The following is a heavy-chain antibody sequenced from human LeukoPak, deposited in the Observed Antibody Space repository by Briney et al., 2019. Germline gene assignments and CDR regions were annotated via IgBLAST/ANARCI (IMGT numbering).Heavy chain of an antibody. J-gene: IGHJ4*02. Sequence: SETLSLTRAVHGGPFSDYYWSWIRQPPGKGLEWIGEIFHRGNPNYNPSLKSRVTISVDTSENQFSLNLSSVAATDSAVYFCTGSSRSTRYYFDYWGQGILVTVSS. CDR1: GGPFSDYY. CDR2: IFHRGNP. V-gene: IGHV4-34*12. D-gene: IGHD6-6*01. CDR3: TGSSRSTRYYFDY.